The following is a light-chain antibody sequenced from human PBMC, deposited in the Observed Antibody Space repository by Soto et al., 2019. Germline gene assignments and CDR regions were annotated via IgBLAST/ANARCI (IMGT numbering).Light chain of an antibody. CDR3: QQYSAYPLT. CDR1: QNINGY. CDR2: WAS. V-gene: IGKV1-5*03. J-gene: IGKJ4*01. Sequence: DIQLTQSPSSLSASVGDRVTITCRASQNINGYLAWYQQKPGKAPKLLIYWASSLISGVPSRFTGGESGTEFPLTISSLQPDDFATYYCQQYSAYPLTFCGGTKVDVK.